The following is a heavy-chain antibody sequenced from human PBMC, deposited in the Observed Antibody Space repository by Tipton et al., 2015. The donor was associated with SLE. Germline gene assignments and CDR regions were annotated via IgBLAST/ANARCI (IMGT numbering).Heavy chain of an antibody. D-gene: IGHD3-3*01. CDR3: ARIHLQNFWSGLGGD. J-gene: IGHJ4*02. V-gene: IGHV4-59*04. Sequence: LRLSCAASGFTFSSYGMHWVRQPPGKGLEWIGTVHSSGSTYSSPSLKSRLSMKVDTSKNHFSLKGNSVTAADTAVYYCARIHLQNFWSGLGGDWGQGALVSVSS. CDR2: VHSSGST. CDR1: GFTFSSYG.